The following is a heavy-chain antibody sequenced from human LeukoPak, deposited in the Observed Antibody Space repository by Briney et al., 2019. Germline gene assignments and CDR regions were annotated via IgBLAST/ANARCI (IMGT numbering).Heavy chain of an antibody. J-gene: IGHJ6*03. Sequence: TSETLSLTCTVSGGSISSYYWSWIRQPAGKGLEWIGRIYTSGSTNYNPSLKSRVTMSVDTSKNQFSLELSSVTTADTAVYYCARVEEGYGSGRRGNFYYYYMDVWGKGTTVTISS. CDR3: ARVEEGYGSGRRGNFYYYYMDV. D-gene: IGHD3-10*01. CDR1: GGSISSYY. CDR2: IYTSGST. V-gene: IGHV4-4*07.